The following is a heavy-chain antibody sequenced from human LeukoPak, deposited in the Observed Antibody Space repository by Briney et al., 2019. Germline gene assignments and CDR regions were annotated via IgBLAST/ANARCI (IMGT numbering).Heavy chain of an antibody. V-gene: IGHV4-4*07. J-gene: IGHJ4*02. CDR3: AREFSGTSIAARVFDS. CDR2: IHTSGST. D-gene: IGHD6-6*01. Sequence: SETLSLTCTVSGGSITSYYWTYIRQPAGKGLEWIGRIHTSGSTNYNPSLKSRVTMSVDTSKNQFSLNLSSVTAADTATYYCAREFSGTSIAARVFDSWGQGTLVTVSS. CDR1: GGSITSYY.